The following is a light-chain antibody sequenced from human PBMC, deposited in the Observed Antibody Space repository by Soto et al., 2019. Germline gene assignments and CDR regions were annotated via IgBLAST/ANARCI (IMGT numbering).Light chain of an antibody. J-gene: IGLJ1*01. CDR3: CSYAGSSTFV. CDR2: EGS. CDR1: SSDVGSYNL. Sequence: QSALIQTASVSGSPGQSITISCTGTSSDVGSYNLVSWYQQHPGKAPKLMIYEGSKRPSGVSNRFSGSKSGNTASLTISGLQAEDEADYYCCSYAGSSTFVFGTGTKVTVL. V-gene: IGLV2-23*01.